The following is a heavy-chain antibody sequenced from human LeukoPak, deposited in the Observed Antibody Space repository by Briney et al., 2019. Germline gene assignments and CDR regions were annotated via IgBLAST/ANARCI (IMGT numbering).Heavy chain of an antibody. CDR2: IVVGSGNT. CDR3: AADRSHPRYSYGTHYYGMDV. J-gene: IGHJ6*04. CDR1: GFTFTRSA. Sequence: SVKVSCKASGFTFTRSAVQWVRQARGQRLQWIGWIVVGSGNTNYAQKFQERVTITRDMSTSTAYMELSSLRSEDTAVYYCAADRSHPRYSYGTHYYGMDVWGKGTTVTVSS. V-gene: IGHV1-58*01. D-gene: IGHD5-18*01.